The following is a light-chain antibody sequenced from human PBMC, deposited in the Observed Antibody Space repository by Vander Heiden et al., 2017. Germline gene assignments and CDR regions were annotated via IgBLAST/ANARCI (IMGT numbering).Light chain of an antibody. V-gene: IGKV1-5*03. J-gene: IGKJ1*01. CDR1: QSISSW. Sequence: IQMTQPPSTLSASVGDRVTITCRASQSISSWLAWYQQKPGDAPKLLIYTASNLETGVPSRFSGSGSGTEFTLTISSLQPDDCATYYCQQYNSYSWTFGQGTKVEIK. CDR3: QQYNSYSWT. CDR2: TAS.